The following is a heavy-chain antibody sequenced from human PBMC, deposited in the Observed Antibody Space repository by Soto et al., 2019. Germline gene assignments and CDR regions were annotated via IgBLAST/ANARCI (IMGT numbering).Heavy chain of an antibody. V-gene: IGHV3-11*05. CDR2: IDSGSRYK. CDR3: AGGLLYGGDPPPSDY. CDR1: GFTFSDYY. Sequence: QVQLVESGGVLVKPGGSLRLSCAASGFTFSDYYMSWFRRAPGKGLEWLSHIDSGSRYKNYADSVKGRSTISRDNAQNTLHLELNSLKVEDRATYFCAGGLLYGGDPPPSDYWGQGTGVTVSS. D-gene: IGHD3-10*01. J-gene: IGHJ4*02.